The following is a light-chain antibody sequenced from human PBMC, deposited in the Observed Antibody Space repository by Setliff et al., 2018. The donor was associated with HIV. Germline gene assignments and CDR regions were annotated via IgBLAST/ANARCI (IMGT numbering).Light chain of an antibody. J-gene: IGLJ1*01. V-gene: IGLV2-23*02. CDR1: SSDVGNYNL. CDR3: CSYAGSRTFYV. CDR2: EVT. Sequence: QSALPQPASVSGSPGQSITISCSGTSSDVGNYNLVSWYQQPPGKAPKLMVYEVTKRPLGVSTRFSGSKSGNTASLTISGLLAEDEADYYCCSYAGSRTFYVFGTGTKVTVL.